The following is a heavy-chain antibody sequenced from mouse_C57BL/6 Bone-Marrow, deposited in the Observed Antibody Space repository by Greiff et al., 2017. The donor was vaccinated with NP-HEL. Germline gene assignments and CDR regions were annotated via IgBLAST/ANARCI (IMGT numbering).Heavy chain of an antibody. D-gene: IGHD1-1*01. CDR3: TTPPYYYGSSSYAMDY. V-gene: IGHV14-4*01. CDR1: GFNIKDDY. J-gene: IGHJ4*01. Sequence: VQLQQSGAELVRPGASVKLSCTASGFNIKDDYMHWVKQRPEQGLEWIGWIDPENGATEYASKFQGKATITADTSSNTAYLQLSSLTSEDTAVYYCTTPPYYYGSSSYAMDYWGQGTSVTVSS. CDR2: IDPENGAT.